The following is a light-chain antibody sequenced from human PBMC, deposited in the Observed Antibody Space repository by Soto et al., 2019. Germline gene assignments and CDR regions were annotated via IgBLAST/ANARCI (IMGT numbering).Light chain of an antibody. CDR2: EVR. Sequence: QSALTQPASVSGSAGQSITISCSGTMRDVGAYNLVSWYHQHPGTAPKLIIYEVRNRPSGISSRFSGSRSGNTASLTISGLQPEDEGAYYCSAYTARSTLVFGGGTKLTVL. CDR1: MRDVGAYNL. V-gene: IGLV2-14*01. J-gene: IGLJ3*02. CDR3: SAYTARSTLV.